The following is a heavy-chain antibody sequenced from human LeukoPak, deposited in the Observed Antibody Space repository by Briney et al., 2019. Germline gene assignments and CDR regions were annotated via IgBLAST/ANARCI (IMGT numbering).Heavy chain of an antibody. V-gene: IGHV4-34*01. CDR2: INHSGST. J-gene: IGHJ5*02. CDR3: AQASKQAAARGSWFDP. Sequence: SETLSLTCAVYGGSFSGYYWSWIRQPPGKGLEWIGEINHSGSTNYNPSLKSRVAISVDTSKNQFSLKLSSVTAADTAVYYCAQASKQAAARGSWFDPWGQGTLVTVSS. CDR1: GGSFSGYY. D-gene: IGHD3-10*01.